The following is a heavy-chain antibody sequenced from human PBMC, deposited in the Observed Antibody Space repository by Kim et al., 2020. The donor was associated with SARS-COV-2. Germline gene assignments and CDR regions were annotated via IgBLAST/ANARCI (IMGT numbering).Heavy chain of an antibody. CDR3: ASPYYYGSRLDRIGAFDI. J-gene: IGHJ3*02. D-gene: IGHD3-10*01. CDR2: IYYSGST. Sequence: SETLSLTCTVSGGSISSSSYYWGWIRQPPGKGLEWIGSIYYSGSTYYNPSLKSRVTISVDTSKNQFSLKLSSVTAADTAVYYCASPYYYGSRLDRIGAFDIWGQGTMVTVSS. CDR1: GGSISSSSYY. V-gene: IGHV4-39*01.